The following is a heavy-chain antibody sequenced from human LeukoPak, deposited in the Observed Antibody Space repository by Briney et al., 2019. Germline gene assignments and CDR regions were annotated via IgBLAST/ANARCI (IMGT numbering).Heavy chain of an antibody. V-gene: IGHV4-61*02. CDR3: ARGRDVSWYDY. CDR1: GGSISSGSYY. D-gene: IGHD2-15*01. CDR2: IYTSGST. Sequence: SQTLSLTCTVSGGSISSGSYYWSWIRQPAGKGLEWIGRIYTSGSTNYNPSLKSRVTISVDTSKNQFSLKLSSVTAADTAVYYCARGRDVSWYDYWGQGTLVTVSS. J-gene: IGHJ4*02.